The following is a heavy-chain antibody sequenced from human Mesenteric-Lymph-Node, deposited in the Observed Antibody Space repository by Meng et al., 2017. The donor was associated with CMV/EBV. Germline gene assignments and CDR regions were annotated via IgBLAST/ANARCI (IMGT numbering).Heavy chain of an antibody. CDR1: GDSISSSPYY. Sequence: SETLSLTCTVSGDSISSSPYYWGWIRQPPGKGLEWIGNIYYSGSAYYNPSLKSRVTISVDTSKNQFSLKLSSVTAADTAVYYCARDPPPGYYDSSGPSESGYWGQGTLVTVSS. V-gene: IGHV4-39*07. CDR3: ARDPPPGYYDSSGPSESGY. CDR2: IYYSGSA. J-gene: IGHJ4*02. D-gene: IGHD3-22*01.